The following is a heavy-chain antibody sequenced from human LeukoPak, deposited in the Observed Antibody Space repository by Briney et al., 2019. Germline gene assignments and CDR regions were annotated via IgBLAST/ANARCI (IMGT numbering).Heavy chain of an antibody. J-gene: IGHJ6*02. CDR1: GGSISSYY. Sequence: SETLSLTCTVSGGSISSYYWSWIRQPPGKGLEWIGYIYYSGSTNYNPSLKSRVTISVDTSKNQFSLKLSSVTAADTAVCYCARLADSFYYYYGMDVWGQGTTVTVSS. D-gene: IGHD3-22*01. CDR2: IYYSGST. CDR3: ARLADSFYYYYGMDV. V-gene: IGHV4-59*08.